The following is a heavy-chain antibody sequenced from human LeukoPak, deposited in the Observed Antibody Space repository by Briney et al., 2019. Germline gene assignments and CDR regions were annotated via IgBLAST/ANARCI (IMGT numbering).Heavy chain of an antibody. V-gene: IGHV4-39*01. CDR1: GGSISSSSYY. CDR3: ARMTRDCSGGSCYSDY. D-gene: IGHD2-15*01. J-gene: IGHJ4*02. CDR2: IYYSGST. Sequence: SETLSLTCTVSGGSISSSSYYWGWIRQPPGKGLEWIGSIYYSGSTYYNPSLKSRVTISVDTSKNQFSLKLSSVTAADTAVYYCARMTRDCSGGSCYSDYWGQGTLVTVSS.